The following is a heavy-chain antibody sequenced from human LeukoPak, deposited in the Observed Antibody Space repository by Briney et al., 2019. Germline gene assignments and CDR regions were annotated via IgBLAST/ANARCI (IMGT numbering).Heavy chain of an antibody. Sequence: ASVKVSCKXSGYTFTGYYMHWVRQAPRQGLEWMGRINPNSGGTNYSQKFQGRVTMTRDTSISTAYMELSRLRSDDTAVYYCARVVVMLRSNRDYWGQGTLVTVSS. CDR2: INPNSGGT. D-gene: IGHD2-21*01. J-gene: IGHJ4*02. V-gene: IGHV1-2*06. CDR3: ARVVVMLRSNRDY. CDR1: GYTFTGYY.